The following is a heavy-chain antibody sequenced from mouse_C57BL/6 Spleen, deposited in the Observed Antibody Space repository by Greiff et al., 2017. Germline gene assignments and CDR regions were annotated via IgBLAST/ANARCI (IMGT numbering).Heavy chain of an antibody. Sequence: QVHLQQPGAELVRPGSSVKLSCKASGYTFPSYWMHWVKQRPIQGLEWIGNIDPSDSETHYNQKFKDKATLTVDKSSSTAYMQLSSLTSEDSAVYYCATEAGYAMDYWGQGTSGTVSS. CDR2: IDPSDSET. V-gene: IGHV1-52*01. CDR3: ATEAGYAMDY. J-gene: IGHJ4*01. CDR1: GYTFPSYW. D-gene: IGHD3-2*02.